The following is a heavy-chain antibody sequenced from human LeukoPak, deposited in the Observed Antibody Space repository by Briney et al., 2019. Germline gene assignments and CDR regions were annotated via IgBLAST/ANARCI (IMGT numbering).Heavy chain of an antibody. D-gene: IGHD1-26*01. V-gene: IGHV4-34*01. CDR2: INHSGST. J-gene: IGHJ4*02. CDR1: GGPFSGYY. CDR3: ARGPGVVGAAL. Sequence: PSETLSLTCAVYGGPFSGYYWSWIRQPPGKGLEWIGEINHSGSTNYNPSLKSRVTISVDTSKNQFSLKLSSVTAADTAVYYCARGPGVVGAALWGQGTLVTVSS.